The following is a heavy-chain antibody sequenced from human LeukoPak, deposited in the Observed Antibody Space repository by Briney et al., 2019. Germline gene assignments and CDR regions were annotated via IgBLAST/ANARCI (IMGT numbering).Heavy chain of an antibody. J-gene: IGHJ4*02. CDR1: CGSISSGDYY. V-gene: IGHV4-30-4*01. CDR2: IYYSGST. CDR3: ARDSGSGYFDY. D-gene: IGHD1-26*01. Sequence: NPSQTLSLTCTVSCGSISSGDYYWSWIRQPPGKGLEWIGYIYYSGSTYYNPSLKSRVTISVDTSKNQFSLKLSSVTAADTAVYYCARDSGSGYFDYWGQGTLVTVSS.